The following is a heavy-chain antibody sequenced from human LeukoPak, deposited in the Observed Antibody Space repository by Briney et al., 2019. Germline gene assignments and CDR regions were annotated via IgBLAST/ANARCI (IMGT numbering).Heavy chain of an antibody. Sequence: SETLSLTCTVSGGSMSGYFWSWIRQPPGKGLEWIGYIYYSGSTNYNPSLKSRVTISVDTSKNQFSLRLSSVTAADTAVYYCARSITSSWYGDFQHWGQGTLVTVSS. CDR1: GGSMSGYF. J-gene: IGHJ1*01. V-gene: IGHV4-59*01. CDR2: IYYSGST. D-gene: IGHD6-13*01. CDR3: ARSITSSWYGDFQH.